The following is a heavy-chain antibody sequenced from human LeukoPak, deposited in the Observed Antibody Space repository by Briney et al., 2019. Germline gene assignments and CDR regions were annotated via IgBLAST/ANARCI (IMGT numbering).Heavy chain of an antibody. J-gene: IGHJ6*02. V-gene: IGHV1-8*01. D-gene: IGHD3-10*01. Sequence: ASVKVSCKASGYTFTSYDINWVRQATGQGLEWMGWMNPNSGNTGYAQKFQGRVTMTRDTSISTAYMELSRLRSDDTAVYYCARGGAVNYGSGSFGNYYYGMDVWGQGTTVTVSS. CDR2: MNPNSGNT. CDR3: ARGGAVNYGSGSFGNYYYGMDV. CDR1: GYTFTSYD.